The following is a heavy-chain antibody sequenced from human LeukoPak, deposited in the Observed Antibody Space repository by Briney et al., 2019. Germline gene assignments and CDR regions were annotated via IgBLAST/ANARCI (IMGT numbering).Heavy chain of an antibody. CDR1: GGSLSGYY. Sequence: KPSETLSLTCAVYGGSLSGYYWSWIRQPPGKGLEWIGEINHSGSTNYNPSLKSRVTISVDTSKNQFSLKLSSVTAADTAVYYCARGRPVLLWFGEPSNWFDPWGQGTLVTVSS. CDR2: INHSGST. J-gene: IGHJ5*02. CDR3: ARGRPVLLWFGEPSNWFDP. V-gene: IGHV4-34*01. D-gene: IGHD3-10*01.